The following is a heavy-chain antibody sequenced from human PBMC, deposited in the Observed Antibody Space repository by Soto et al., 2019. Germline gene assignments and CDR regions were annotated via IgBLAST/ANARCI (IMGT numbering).Heavy chain of an antibody. CDR1: GFTFSSYA. J-gene: IGHJ6*02. V-gene: IGHV3-23*01. D-gene: IGHD2-2*01. Sequence: GGSLRLSCAASGFTFSSYAMSWVRQAPGKGLEWVSAISGSGGSTYYADSVKGRFTISRDNSKNTLYLQMNSLRAEDTAVYYCAKDLFYCSSTTRGARCYYYYGMDVWGQGTTVTVSS. CDR3: AKDLFYCSSTTRGARCYYYYGMDV. CDR2: ISGSGGST.